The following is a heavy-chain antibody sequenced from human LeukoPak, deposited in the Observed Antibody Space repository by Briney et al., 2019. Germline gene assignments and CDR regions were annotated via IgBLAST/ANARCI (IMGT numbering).Heavy chain of an antibody. CDR3: SRGIPSFSLFGMVIY. J-gene: IGHJ4*02. CDR1: GYNLPGYD. Sequence: GASVKVSSKASGYNLPGYDIHWVRQAPGQEVEGMGGINPNNGDTNYAQKFQGRVTTTRHTSVRTAFVEPSTLQYHDETVFCFSRGIPSFSLFGMVIYWGQGTLLTVSS. V-gene: IGHV1-2*02. CDR2: INPNNGDT. D-gene: IGHD3-3*01.